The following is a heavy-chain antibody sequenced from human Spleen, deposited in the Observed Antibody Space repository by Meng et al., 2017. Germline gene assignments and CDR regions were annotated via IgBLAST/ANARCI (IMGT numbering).Heavy chain of an antibody. CDR2: LYSGGTT. V-gene: IGHV3-53*01. D-gene: IGHD5-12*01. Sequence: EVQLVESGGGLIQPGGYLRLSCAASGFSVSSNYMSWVRQAPGKGLEWVSVLYSGGTTYYLASVKGRFTISRDDSKNTLYLQMNSLRAEDTAVYYCARDLVASTLDYWGQGTLVTVSS. J-gene: IGHJ4*02. CDR3: ARDLVASTLDY. CDR1: GFSVSSNY.